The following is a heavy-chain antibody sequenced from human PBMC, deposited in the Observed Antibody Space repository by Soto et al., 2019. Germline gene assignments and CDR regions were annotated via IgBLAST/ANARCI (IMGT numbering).Heavy chain of an antibody. V-gene: IGHV3-30*18. D-gene: IGHD3-10*01. J-gene: IGHJ4*02. CDR3: ANLVYGSGSYGVDY. CDR1: GFTFSSYG. Sequence: GGSLRLSCAASGFTFSSYGMHWVRQAPGKGLEWVAVISYDGSNKYYADSVKGRFTISRDNSKNTLYLQMNSLRAEDTAVYYCANLVYGSGSYGVDYWGQGTLVTVSS. CDR2: ISYDGSNK.